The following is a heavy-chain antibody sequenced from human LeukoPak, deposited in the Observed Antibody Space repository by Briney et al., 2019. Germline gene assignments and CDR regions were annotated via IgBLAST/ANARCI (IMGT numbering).Heavy chain of an antibody. V-gene: IGHV3-23*01. J-gene: IGHJ3*01. CDR2: VSPSGDIT. CDR1: EFHFSTHG. CDR3: VRDLDWGAFDV. Sequence: GGSLRLSCAASEFHFSTHGMNWVRQAPGKGLEWVSGVSPSGDITYYADSVVGRFTISRDNRKSTVSLQMNSLRAEDTALYYCVRDLDWGAFDVWGQGTMVTVSS. D-gene: IGHD3/OR15-3a*01.